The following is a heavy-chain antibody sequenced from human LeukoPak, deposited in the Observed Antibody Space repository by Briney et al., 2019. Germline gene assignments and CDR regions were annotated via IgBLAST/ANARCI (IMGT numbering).Heavy chain of an antibody. CDR1: GFTFSSYA. CDR3: AKGQISSGALLRFDY. V-gene: IGHV3-23*01. Sequence: PGESLRLSCAASGFTFSSYAMSWVRQAPGKGLEWVSTISGSGDNTYYADSVKGRFTISRGNSKNTLYLQMNSLRTEDTAVYYCAKGQISSGALLRFDYWGQGTLVTVSS. J-gene: IGHJ4*02. CDR2: ISGSGDNT. D-gene: IGHD1-26*01.